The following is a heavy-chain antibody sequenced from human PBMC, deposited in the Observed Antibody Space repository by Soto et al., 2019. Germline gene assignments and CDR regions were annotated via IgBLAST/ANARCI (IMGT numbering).Heavy chain of an antibody. V-gene: IGHV1-2*02. CDR3: TTQNIGSSDGFYDDLDI. Sequence: SVKVSCKTSGYTITVYYTHWVRQAPGQGLEWMGWMNPKSGGAYFAQKFQGRVTLTRDTSIGTAYIEVNSLTSHDTAVYFCTTQNIGSSDGFYDDLDIRGKVTTGTVAS. CDR1: GYTITVYY. CDR2: MNPKSGGA. J-gene: IGHJ6*03. D-gene: IGHD3-22*01.